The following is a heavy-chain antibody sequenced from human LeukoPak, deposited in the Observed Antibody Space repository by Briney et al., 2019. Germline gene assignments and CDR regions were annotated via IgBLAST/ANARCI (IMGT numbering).Heavy chain of an antibody. V-gene: IGHV3-23*01. Sequence: GGSLRLSCAASGFTFSIYAMSWVRQAPGKGLEWVSGVLSGGGSTYYADAVKGRFTISRDNSRSTLYLQMNSLRAEDTAVYYCAKDAIYGDGYWEFDYWGQGTLVTVPS. J-gene: IGHJ4*02. CDR1: GFTFSIYA. D-gene: IGHD2-21*01. CDR3: AKDAIYGDGYWEFDY. CDR2: VLSGGGST.